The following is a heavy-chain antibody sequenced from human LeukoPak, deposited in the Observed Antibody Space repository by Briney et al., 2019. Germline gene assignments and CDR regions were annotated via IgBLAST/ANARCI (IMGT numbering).Heavy chain of an antibody. CDR3: AREVFGVVYFDY. CDR2: IYYSGST. J-gene: IGHJ4*02. D-gene: IGHD3-3*01. Sequence: PSETLSLTCTVSGGSISSYYWSWIRQPPGKGLEWIGYIYYSGSTNYNPSLKSRVTMSVDTSKNQFSLKLSSVTAADTAVYYCAREVFGVVYFDYWGQGTLVTVSS. V-gene: IGHV4-59*12. CDR1: GGSISSYY.